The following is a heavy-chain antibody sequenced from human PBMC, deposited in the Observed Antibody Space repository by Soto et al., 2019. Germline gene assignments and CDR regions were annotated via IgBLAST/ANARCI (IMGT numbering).Heavy chain of an antibody. J-gene: IGHJ4*02. CDR3: ARDLAITVPAPMGY. CDR1: GGTFSTYT. V-gene: IGHV1-69*08. CDR2: IIPIVDRA. D-gene: IGHD2-2*01. Sequence: QVQLVQSGAEVKKPGSSVRVSCKASGGTFSTYTISWVRQAPGQGLEWMGRIIPIVDRANYAQKFQGRVTITADKSTNTAYMELSSLGSDDTAVYYCARDLAITVPAPMGYWGQGTLVTVSS.